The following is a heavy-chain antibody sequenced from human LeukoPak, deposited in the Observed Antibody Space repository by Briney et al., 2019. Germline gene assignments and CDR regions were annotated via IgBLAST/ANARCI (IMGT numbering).Heavy chain of an antibody. Sequence: PGGSLRLSCAASGFNFDDYGMTWVRQAPGEGLEWVSGISWNGGSTTYVDSVKGRFTISRDNAKNSLYLQMNRLTGEDTALYYCARGSGSYSTYFDFWGQGTLVTVSS. CDR3: ARGSGSYSTYFDF. CDR1: GFNFDDYG. V-gene: IGHV3-20*04. J-gene: IGHJ4*02. CDR2: ISWNGGST. D-gene: IGHD1-26*01.